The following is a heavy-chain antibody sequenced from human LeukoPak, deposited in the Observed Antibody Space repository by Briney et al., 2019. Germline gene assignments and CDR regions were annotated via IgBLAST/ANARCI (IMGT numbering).Heavy chain of an antibody. CDR1: GYTLTELS. J-gene: IGHJ4*02. CDR3: AAAKGYSYGYYYAPFDY. D-gene: IGHD5-18*01. V-gene: IGHV1-24*01. CDR2: FDPEDGET. Sequence: ASVKVSCKVSGYTLTELSMHWVRQAPGKGLEWMGGFDPEDGETIYAQKFQGRVTMTEDTSTDTAYMELSSLRSEDTAVYYCAAAKGYSYGYYYAPFDYWGQGTLVTVSS.